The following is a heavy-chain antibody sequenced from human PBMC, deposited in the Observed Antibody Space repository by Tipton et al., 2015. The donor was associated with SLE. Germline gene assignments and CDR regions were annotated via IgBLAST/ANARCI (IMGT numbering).Heavy chain of an antibody. CDR3: AREADRDYYYYGMDV. Sequence: SLRLSCLASGFTFSSYWMSWVRQTPGKGLEWVSSISSSSSYIYYADSVKGRFTISRDNAKNSLYLQMNSLRAEDTAVYYCAREADRDYYYYGMDVWGQGTTVTVSS. CDR2: ISSSSSYI. D-gene: IGHD2-15*01. CDR1: GFTFSSYW. J-gene: IGHJ6*01. V-gene: IGHV3-21*01.